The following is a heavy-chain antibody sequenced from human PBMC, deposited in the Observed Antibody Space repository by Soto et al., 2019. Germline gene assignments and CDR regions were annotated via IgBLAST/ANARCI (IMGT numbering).Heavy chain of an antibody. J-gene: IGHJ5*02. CDR2: IIPILGIA. D-gene: IGHD2-21*02. Sequence: QVQLVQSGAEVKKPGSSVKVSCKASGGTFSSYTISWVRQAPGQGLEWMGRIIPILGIANYAQKFQGRVTXTXDKSPSTAYMELSSLSSEDTAVYYCARVGCGGDCGPWGQGTLVTVSS. V-gene: IGHV1-69*02. CDR1: GGTFSSYT. CDR3: ARVGCGGDCGP.